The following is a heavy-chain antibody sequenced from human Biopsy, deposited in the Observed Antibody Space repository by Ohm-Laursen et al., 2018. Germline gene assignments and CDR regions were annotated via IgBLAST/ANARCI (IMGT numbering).Heavy chain of an antibody. D-gene: IGHD1-1*01. Sequence: SLRLSCTASGFTFTDYDISWVRHVPGRGLEWLALISPRSTNIYYADSVGGRFFISRDDAKNSVSLEMSSMRADDTALYFCARNVRLEMTDHSGVTTYSRYFAMDAWGRGTTVTVSS. J-gene: IGHJ6*02. CDR1: GFTFTDYD. CDR2: ISPRSTNI. V-gene: IGHV3-11*01. CDR3: ARNVRLEMTDHSGVTTYSRYFAMDA.